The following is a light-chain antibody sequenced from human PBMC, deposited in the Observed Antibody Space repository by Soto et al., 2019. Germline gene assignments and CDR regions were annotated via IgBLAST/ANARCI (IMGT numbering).Light chain of an antibody. CDR2: DAS. Sequence: EIVLTQSPATLSLSPGERATLSCRASQSVSSYLAWYQQKPGQAPRLLIYDASNRATGIPARFSGSGSGTDFTLTISSLEPEDFAVYYCHQRSNWAKYTFGQGTKLEIK. CDR3: HQRSNWAKYT. J-gene: IGKJ2*01. V-gene: IGKV3-11*01. CDR1: QSVSSY.